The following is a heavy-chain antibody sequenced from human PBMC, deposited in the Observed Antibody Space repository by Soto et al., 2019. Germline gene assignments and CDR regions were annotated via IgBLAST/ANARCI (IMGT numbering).Heavy chain of an antibody. J-gene: IGHJ3*02. D-gene: IGHD1-26*01. CDR3: ASQGLLDSGSSRWYDAFDI. CDR1: GFTFSSYS. CDR2: ISSSSSTI. V-gene: IGHV3-48*02. Sequence: HPGGSLRLSCAASGFTFSSYSMNWVRQAPGKGLEWVSYISSSSSTIYYADSVKGRFTISRDNAKNSLYLQMNSLRDEDTAVYYCASQGLLDSGSSRWYDAFDIWGQGTMVTVSS.